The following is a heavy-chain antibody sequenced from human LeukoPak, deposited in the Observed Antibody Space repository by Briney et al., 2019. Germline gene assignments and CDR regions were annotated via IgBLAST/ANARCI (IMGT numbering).Heavy chain of an antibody. CDR2: INHSGST. Sequence: ASETLSLTCAVYGGSFSGYYWSWIRQPPGKGLEWIGEINHSGSTNYNPSLKSRVTISVDTSKNQFSLKLSSVTAADTAVYYCARDTIAPDMTNYFDYWGQGTLVTVSS. D-gene: IGHD4-11*01. CDR1: GGSFSGYY. CDR3: ARDTIAPDMTNYFDY. J-gene: IGHJ4*02. V-gene: IGHV4-34*01.